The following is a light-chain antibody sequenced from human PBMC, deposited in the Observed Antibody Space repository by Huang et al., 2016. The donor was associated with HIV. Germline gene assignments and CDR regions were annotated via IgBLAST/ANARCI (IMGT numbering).Light chain of an antibody. V-gene: IGKV2-28*01. J-gene: IGKJ1*01. CDR1: ESLLYTNGFRY. CDR3: MQSLQTPPT. Sequence: DIVMSQSPLSLTVTPGEPASISCKSNESLLYTNGFRYLNWYLQKPGLSPQLLIYLGSNRASGVPDRVSGSGTGIEFTLTISRVEADDVGVYYCMQSLQTPPTFGQGTKVEI. CDR2: LGS.